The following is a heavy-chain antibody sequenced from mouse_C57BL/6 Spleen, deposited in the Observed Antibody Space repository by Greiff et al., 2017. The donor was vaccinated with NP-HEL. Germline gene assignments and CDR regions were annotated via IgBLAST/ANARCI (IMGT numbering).Heavy chain of an antibody. D-gene: IGHD1-1*01. CDR1: GFSLTSYG. CDR2: IWSGGST. V-gene: IGHV2-2*01. J-gene: IGHJ4*01. CDR3: ARNLYGSSYGNAMDY. Sequence: VMLVESGPGLVQPSQSLSITCTVSGFSLTSYGVHWVRQSPGKGLEWLGVIWSGGSTDYNAAFISRLSISKDNSKSQVFFKMNSLQADDTAIYYCARNLYGSSYGNAMDYWGQGTSVTVSS.